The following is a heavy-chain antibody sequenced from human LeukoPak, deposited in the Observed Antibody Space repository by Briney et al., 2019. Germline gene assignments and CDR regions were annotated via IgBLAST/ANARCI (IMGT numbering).Heavy chain of an antibody. J-gene: IGHJ4*02. CDR2: IYYTGDT. D-gene: IGHD3-3*01. V-gene: IGHV4-59*01. CDR3: ARGGIGVPEY. Sequence: SETLSLTCAVSGVSISTYYWTWVRQPPGKGLEWIGYIYYTGDTSYNPSLKSRVTISVDTSNNQFSLKLTSVTAADTAVYYCARGGIGVPEYWGQGILVTVSS. CDR1: GVSISTYY.